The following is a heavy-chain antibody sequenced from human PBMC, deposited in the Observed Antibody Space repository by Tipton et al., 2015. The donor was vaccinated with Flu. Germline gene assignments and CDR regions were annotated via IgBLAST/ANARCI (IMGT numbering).Heavy chain of an antibody. D-gene: IGHD1-26*01. CDR2: IYYTESP. CDR1: GGSVSSGGYY. Sequence: TLSLTCTVSGGSVSSGGYYWTWIRQHPVKGPEWIGYIYYTESPKYNPSLQSRVTISVDTSKNQLSLELTSVTAADTAVYYCARGTSTARGREYFQYWGQGTLVIVSS. CDR3: ARGTSTARGREYFQY. V-gene: IGHV4-31*03. J-gene: IGHJ1*01.